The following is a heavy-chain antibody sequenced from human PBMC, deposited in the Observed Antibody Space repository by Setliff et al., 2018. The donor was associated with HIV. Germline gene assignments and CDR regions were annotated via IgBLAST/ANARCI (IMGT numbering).Heavy chain of an antibody. CDR3: ATGPPYCSGGSCYSSLHH. D-gene: IGHD2-15*01. CDR1: GYTFTSYY. J-gene: IGHJ1*01. V-gene: IGHV1-46*01. CDR2: INPSGGST. Sequence: ASVKVSCKASGYTFTSYYMHWVRQAPGQGLEWMGIINPSGGSTSYAQKFQGRVTMTRDTSTSTVYMELSSLRSEDTALYYCATGPPYCSGGSCYSSLHHWGQGTLVTVSS.